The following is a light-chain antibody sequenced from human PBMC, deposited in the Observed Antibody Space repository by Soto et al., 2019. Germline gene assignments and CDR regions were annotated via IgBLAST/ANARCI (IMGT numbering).Light chain of an antibody. Sequence: EIVMTQSPATLSVSPGERDTLSCRASQSVNSNLAWYQQKPGQAPRLLIYGVSTRATGIPARFSGSGSGTEFTLTISSLQSEDFAVYYCQQYNKWPPWTFGQGTKVEIK. V-gene: IGKV3-15*01. CDR3: QQYNKWPPWT. J-gene: IGKJ1*01. CDR2: GVS. CDR1: QSVNSN.